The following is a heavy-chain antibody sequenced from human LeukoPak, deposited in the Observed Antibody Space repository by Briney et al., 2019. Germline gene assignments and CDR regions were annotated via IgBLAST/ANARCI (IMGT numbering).Heavy chain of an antibody. J-gene: IGHJ4*02. CDR3: ARVRDTMVRGVISFDY. CDR2: ISSSSSYI. V-gene: IGHV3-21*01. D-gene: IGHD3-10*01. Sequence: PGGSLRLSCAASGFTFSSYSMNWVRQAPGKGLEWVSSISSSSSYIYYADSVKGRFTISRDNAKNSLYLQMNSLRAEDTAVYYCARVRDTMVRGVISFDYWGQGTLVTVSS. CDR1: GFTFSSYS.